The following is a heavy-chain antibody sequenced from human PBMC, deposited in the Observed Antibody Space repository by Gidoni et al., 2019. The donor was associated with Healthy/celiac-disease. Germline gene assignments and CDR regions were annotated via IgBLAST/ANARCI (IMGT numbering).Heavy chain of an antibody. CDR1: GFTFDDYA. CDR2: ISWNSGSI. CDR3: AKDIVVAATLNYYYGMDV. V-gene: IGHV3-9*01. D-gene: IGHD2-15*01. J-gene: IGHJ6*02. Sequence: EVQLVESGGGLVQPGRSLRLSCAASGFTFDDYAMHWVRQAPGKGLEWVSGISWNSGSIGYADSVKGRFTISRDNAKNSLYLQMNSLRAEDTALYYCAKDIVVAATLNYYYGMDVWGQGTTVTVSS.